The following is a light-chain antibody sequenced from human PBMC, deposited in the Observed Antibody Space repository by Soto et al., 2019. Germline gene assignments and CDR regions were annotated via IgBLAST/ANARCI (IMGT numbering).Light chain of an antibody. CDR3: QHYGSSWT. Sequence: IVLTQAPGTVSFSRGRRPTLYSRASQSVSSNFLAWYQQKPGQAPRLLIYGASSRATGIPDRFSGSGSGTDFTLTISRLEPEDFAVYCCQHYGSSWTFGQGTKVDIK. J-gene: IGKJ1*01. CDR1: QSVSSNF. V-gene: IGKV3-20*01. CDR2: GAS.